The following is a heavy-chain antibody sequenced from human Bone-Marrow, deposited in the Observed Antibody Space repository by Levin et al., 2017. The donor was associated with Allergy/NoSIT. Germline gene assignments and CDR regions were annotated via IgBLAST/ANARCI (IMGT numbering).Heavy chain of an antibody. CDR1: GYRFTSYW. D-gene: IGHD3-22*01. CDR3: ARDTYYYDGYCGFLRASDY. V-gene: IGHV5-51*01. Sequence: GESLKISCKASGYRFTSYWIGWVRQMPGKGLEWVGVIYPGDSETRYSPSFEGQVTISADKSISTAYLQWSSLKASDTAMYYCARDTYYYDGYCGFLRASDYWGQGTLVTVSS. J-gene: IGHJ4*02. CDR2: IYPGDSET.